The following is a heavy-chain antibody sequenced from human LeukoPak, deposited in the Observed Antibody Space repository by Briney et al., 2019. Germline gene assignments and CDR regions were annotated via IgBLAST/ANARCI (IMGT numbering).Heavy chain of an antibody. CDR3: ASFPPYYDFWSGYSGSEDV. D-gene: IGHD3-3*01. CDR1: GGSISSYY. V-gene: IGHV4-59*08. CDR2: IYYSGST. J-gene: IGHJ6*04. Sequence: PSETLSLTCTVSGGSISSYYWSWIRQPPGKGLEWIGYIYYSGSTDYNPSLKSRVTISVDTSKNQFSLKLSSVTAADTAVYYCASFPPYYDFWSGYSGSEDVWGKGTTVTVSS.